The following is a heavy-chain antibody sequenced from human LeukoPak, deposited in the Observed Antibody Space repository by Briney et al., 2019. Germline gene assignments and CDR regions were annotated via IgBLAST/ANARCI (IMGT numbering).Heavy chain of an antibody. D-gene: IGHD3-10*01. Sequence: PGGSLRLSCAASGFTFSSYAMSWVRQAPGKGLEWVSGISGSGGRTYYADSVKGRFTISRDNSKNTLYLQINSLRAEDTAVYYCAKDRVKSSRSSLYYFDYWGQGTLVTVSS. CDR2: ISGSGGRT. CDR3: AKDRVKSSRSSLYYFDY. V-gene: IGHV3-23*01. CDR1: GFTFSSYA. J-gene: IGHJ4*02.